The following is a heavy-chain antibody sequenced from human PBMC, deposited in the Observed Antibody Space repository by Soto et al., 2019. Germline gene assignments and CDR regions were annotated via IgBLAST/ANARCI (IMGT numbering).Heavy chain of an antibody. CDR3: ARSGVEMATINDY. CDR2: IDPSDSYT. Sequence: PGESLKISCKGSGYSFTSYWISWVRQMPGKGLEWMGRIDPSDSYTNYSPSFQGHVTISADKSISTAYLQWSSLKASDTAMYYCARSGVEMATINDYWGQGTLVTVSS. V-gene: IGHV5-10-1*01. J-gene: IGHJ4*02. D-gene: IGHD5-12*01. CDR1: GYSFTSYW.